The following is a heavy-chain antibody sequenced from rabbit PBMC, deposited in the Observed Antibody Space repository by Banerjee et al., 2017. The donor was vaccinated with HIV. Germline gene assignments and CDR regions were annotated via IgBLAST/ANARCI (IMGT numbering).Heavy chain of an antibody. CDR1: GIDFSSYG. CDR3: ARDFHSGGWYYNL. CDR2: IYPNYGTT. D-gene: IGHD4-1*01. V-gene: IGHV1S47*01. J-gene: IGHJ4*01. Sequence: QEQLVESGGGLVQPGGSLKLSCKASGIDFSSYGISWVRQAPGKGLEWIAYIYPNYGTTDYASWVNGRFTISLDNAQNTVFLQMTSLTASDTATYFCARDFHSGGWYYNLWGPGTLVTVS.